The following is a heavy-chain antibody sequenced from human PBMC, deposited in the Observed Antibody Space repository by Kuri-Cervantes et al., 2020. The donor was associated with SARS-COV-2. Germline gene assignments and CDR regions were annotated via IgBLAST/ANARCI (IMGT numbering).Heavy chain of an antibody. V-gene: IGHV4-30-2*01. CDR1: GGSISSGGYS. CDR2: IYHSGST. J-gene: IGHJ4*02. D-gene: IGHD2-15*01. CDR3: ARDGSGGDADY. Sequence: SETLSLTCAVSGGSISSGGYSWSWILQPPGKGLEWIGYIYHSGSTYYNPSLKSRVTISVDRSKNQFSLKLSSVTAADTAVYYCARDGSGGDADYWGQGTLVTVSS.